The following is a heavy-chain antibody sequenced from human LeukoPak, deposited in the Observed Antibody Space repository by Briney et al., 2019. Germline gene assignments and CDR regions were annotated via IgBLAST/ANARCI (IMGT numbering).Heavy chain of an antibody. D-gene: IGHD5-18*01. CDR3: AGGGYGYGWHDY. CDR1: GGSISSGGYY. V-gene: IGHV4-30-2*02. Sequence: PSETLSLTCTVSGGSISSGGYYWSWIRQPPGKGLEWIGYIYHSGSTYYNPSLKSRVTISVDTSKNQFSLKLSSVTAADTAVYYCAGGGYGYGWHDYWGQGTLVTVSS. J-gene: IGHJ4*02. CDR2: IYHSGST.